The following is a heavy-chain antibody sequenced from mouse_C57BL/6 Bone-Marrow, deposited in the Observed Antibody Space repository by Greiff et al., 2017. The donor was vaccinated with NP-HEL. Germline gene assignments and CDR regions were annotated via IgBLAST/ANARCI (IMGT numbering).Heavy chain of an antibody. J-gene: IGHJ3*01. V-gene: IGHV1-64*01. CDR3: AREGYYGSSYDY. CDR1: GYTFTSYW. Sequence: QVQLQQPGAELVKPGASVKLSCKASGYTFTSYWMHWVKQRPGQGLEWIGMIHPNSGSTNYNEKFKSKATLTVDKSSSTAYMQLSSLTSEDSAVYYCAREGYYGSSYDYWGQGTLVTASA. D-gene: IGHD1-1*01. CDR2: IHPNSGST.